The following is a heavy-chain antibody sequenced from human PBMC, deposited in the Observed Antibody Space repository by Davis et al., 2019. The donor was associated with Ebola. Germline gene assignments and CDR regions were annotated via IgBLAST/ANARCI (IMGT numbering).Heavy chain of an antibody. D-gene: IGHD1-1*01. J-gene: IGHJ6*03. CDR2: ISSSSSTI. Sequence: PGGSLRLSCAASGFTFSSYSMNWVRQAPGKGLEWVSSISSSSSTIYYADSVKGRFTISRDNAKNSLYLQMNSLRDEDTAVYYCARGRNDVRRYYYYMDVWGKGTTVTVSS. CDR1: GFTFSSYS. V-gene: IGHV3-48*02. CDR3: ARGRNDVRRYYYYMDV.